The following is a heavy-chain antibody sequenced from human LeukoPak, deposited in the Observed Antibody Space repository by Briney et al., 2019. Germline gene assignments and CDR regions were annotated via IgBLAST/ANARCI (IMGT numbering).Heavy chain of an antibody. J-gene: IGHJ4*02. CDR2: IDTDGKTP. CDR1: GFTFNTYI. CDR3: VRDKDGYNF. V-gene: IGHV3-74*01. D-gene: IGHD5-24*01. Sequence: GGSLRLSCAASGFTFNTYIMHWVRQAPGKGLVWVSRIDTDGKTPTYADSVKGRFTISRDNAKNMLYLQMNSLRVEDTAVYYCVRDKDGYNFWGQGTLVSVSS.